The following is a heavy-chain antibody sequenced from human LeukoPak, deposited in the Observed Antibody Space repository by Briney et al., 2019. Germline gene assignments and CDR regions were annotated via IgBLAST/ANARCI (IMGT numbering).Heavy chain of an antibody. D-gene: IGHD2-8*01. J-gene: IGHJ4*02. CDR2: ISGFNT. Sequence: GGSLRLSCTTSGFAFSNYAMNWVRQAPGKGPEWVSGISGFNTYYADSVKGRFTIFRDNSKNVLYLQMDRLRAEDTAVYSCAKDVCTSPRCLLYFDSWGQGTLVTVTS. CDR3: AKDVCTSPRCLLYFDS. CDR1: GFAFSNYA. V-gene: IGHV3-23*01.